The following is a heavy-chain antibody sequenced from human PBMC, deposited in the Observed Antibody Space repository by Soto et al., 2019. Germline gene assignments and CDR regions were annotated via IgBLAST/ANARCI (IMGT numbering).Heavy chain of an antibody. V-gene: IGHV1-2*04. D-gene: IGHD2-8*01. CDR3: ARGDSTDCSNGVCSFFYNHDMDV. Sequence: ASVKVSCKASGYSYTDYHIHWVRQAPGQGLEWLGRINPKSGGTSTAQKFQGWVTMTTDTSISTASMELTRLTSDDTAIYYCARGDSTDCSNGVCSFFYNHDMDVWGQGTTVTVSS. CDR1: GYSYTDYH. CDR2: INPKSGGT. J-gene: IGHJ6*02.